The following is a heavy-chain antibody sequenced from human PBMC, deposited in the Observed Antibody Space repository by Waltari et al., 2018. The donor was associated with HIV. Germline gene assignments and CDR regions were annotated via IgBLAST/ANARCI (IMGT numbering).Heavy chain of an antibody. CDR1: GYTFPAYF. CDR2: INPNSRET. V-gene: IGHV1-2*02. D-gene: IGHD3-10*01. Sequence: QVHLVQSGAEVKKPGSSVRVSCKTSGYTFPAYFFYWVRQAPGRALEWVGRINPNSRETNSAQRLEGRFTLTRDLSTSTVYIELSRLTLDETAVYYCASVTDSGTALANWGQGTLISVSS. CDR3: ASVTDSGTALAN. J-gene: IGHJ4*02.